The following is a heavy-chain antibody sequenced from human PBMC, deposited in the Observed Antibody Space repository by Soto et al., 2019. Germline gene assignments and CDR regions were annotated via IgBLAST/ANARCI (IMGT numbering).Heavy chain of an antibody. CDR2: ISYDGDNK. J-gene: IGHJ6*02. CDR1: GFTFSYHA. CDR3: ARGTTTSAFSVKDV. V-gene: IGHV3-30-3*01. D-gene: IGHD1-1*01. Sequence: QVQLVESGGGVVQPGRSLRLSCAASGFTFSYHALNWVRQAPGKGLEWVAVISYDGDNKYIAEAVKGRLTISRDNPKNTVSLQMNSLRTEDTAMYFCARGTTTSAFSVKDVWGQGTTVTVSS.